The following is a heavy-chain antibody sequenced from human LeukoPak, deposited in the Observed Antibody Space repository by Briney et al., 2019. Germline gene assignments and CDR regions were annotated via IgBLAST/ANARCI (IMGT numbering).Heavy chain of an antibody. J-gene: IGHJ4*02. CDR3: ARHLRVAYYYDSSGYYATNFDY. CDR1: GDSIMSYY. V-gene: IGHV4-59*04. Sequence: SETLSLTCSVSGDSIMSYYWSWIRQPPGKGLEWIGYIYYSGSTYYNPSLKSRVTISVDTSKNQFSLKLSSVTAADTAVYYCARHLRVAYYYDSSGYYATNFDYWGQGTLVTVSS. CDR2: IYYSGST. D-gene: IGHD3-22*01.